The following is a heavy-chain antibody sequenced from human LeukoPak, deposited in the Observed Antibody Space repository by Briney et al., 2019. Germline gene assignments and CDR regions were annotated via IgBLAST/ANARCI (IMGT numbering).Heavy chain of an antibody. Sequence: GGSLRLSCAVSGFTLSGYAMHWVRQAPGKGLEWVAVISNDGGNTNYADSVKGRFTISRDKSKNTLYLQMNSLRAEDTAVYYCARDYYAGYKSGWYQINYWGQGTLVTVSS. J-gene: IGHJ4*02. V-gene: IGHV3-30*04. CDR1: GFTLSGYA. CDR2: ISNDGGNT. CDR3: ARDYYAGYKSGWYQINY. D-gene: IGHD6-19*01.